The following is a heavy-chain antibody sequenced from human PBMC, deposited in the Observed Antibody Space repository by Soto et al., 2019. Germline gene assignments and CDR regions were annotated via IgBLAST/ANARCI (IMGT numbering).Heavy chain of an antibody. CDR1: GGTFSSYT. V-gene: IGHV1-69*08. J-gene: IGHJ4*02. CDR3: ARDSDTRIAAAGTLDY. CDR2: IIPILGIA. Sequence: QVQLVQSGAEVKKPGSSVKVSCKASGGTFSSYTISWVRQAPGQGLEWMGRIIPILGIANYAQKFQGRVTITADKSTSTAYMELSSLRAEDTAVYYCARDSDTRIAAAGTLDYWGQGTLVTVSS. D-gene: IGHD6-13*01.